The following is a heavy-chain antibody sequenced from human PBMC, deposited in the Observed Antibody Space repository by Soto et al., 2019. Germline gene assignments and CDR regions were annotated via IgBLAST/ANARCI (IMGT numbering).Heavy chain of an antibody. V-gene: IGHV3-23*01. CDR3: ARESGFYARGAFDI. D-gene: IGHD3-22*01. Sequence: VQLLESGGGLVQPGGSLKLSCAASGFTFSNYAMGWVRLAPGQGLEWVSAISGNGGLSNYADSVRGRFTIPRDNSRNTMHLQMSSLRAEDTAVYYCARESGFYARGAFDIWGQGTMVTVSS. CDR1: GFTFSNYA. CDR2: ISGNGGLS. J-gene: IGHJ3*02.